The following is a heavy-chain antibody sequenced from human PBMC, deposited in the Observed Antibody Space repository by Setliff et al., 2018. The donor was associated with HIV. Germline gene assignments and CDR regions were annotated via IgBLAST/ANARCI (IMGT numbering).Heavy chain of an antibody. J-gene: IGHJ4*02. Sequence: PSETLSLTCTVSGGSISSGSYYWSWNRQPAGKGLEWIGRIYTSGSTNYNPSLQRRVTISVDTSKNQFSLKLNSVPAADTAVYYCAREAPQIYCGGGSCYSALDYWGQGTLVTVSS. CDR2: IYTSGST. V-gene: IGHV4-61*02. D-gene: IGHD2-15*01. CDR3: AREAPQIYCGGGSCYSALDY. CDR1: GGSISSGSYY.